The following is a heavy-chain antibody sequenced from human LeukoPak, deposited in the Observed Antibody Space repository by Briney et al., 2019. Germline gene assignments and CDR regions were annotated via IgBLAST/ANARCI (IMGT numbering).Heavy chain of an antibody. D-gene: IGHD3-22*01. CDR2: ISNDGGGT. CDR1: GFTFNNYG. CDR3: AKGSSGYFAVL. Sequence: AGSLSLSCAASGFTFNNYGLIWVRQAPGKGLEWVAAISNDGGGTMYAAFVEGRFTISRDNSKNTLFLQMNSLRAEDTALYYCAKGSSGYFAVLWGQGTLVTVSS. J-gene: IGHJ4*02. V-gene: IGHV3-23*01.